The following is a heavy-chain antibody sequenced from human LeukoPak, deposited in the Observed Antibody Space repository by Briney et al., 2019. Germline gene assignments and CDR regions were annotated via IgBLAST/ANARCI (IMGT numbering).Heavy chain of an antibody. V-gene: IGHV3-23*01. CDR1: GFTFSSYA. CDR2: SGSSTDHK. D-gene: IGHD1-26*01. J-gene: IGHJ4*02. CDR3: ASQRSYSGSYVTFDF. Sequence: AGGSLRLSWAASGFTFSSYAMSWVRQAPGKGLEGVLGSGSSTDHKYYAESVKGRFSISSDNSKDTLYLQMTRLRAEDTAVYYCASQRSYSGSYVTFDFWGQGTMVTVSS.